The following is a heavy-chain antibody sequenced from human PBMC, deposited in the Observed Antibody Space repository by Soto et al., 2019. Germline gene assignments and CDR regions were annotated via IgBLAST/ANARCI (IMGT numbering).Heavy chain of an antibody. CDR1: GVNFGCFS. J-gene: IGHJ5*02. Sequence: GAPVEVSFKACGVNFGCFSIQWVRQARGQRLEWIGWIVVGTGNTNHAQKLQGRVTMTTDTSTSTAYMELRSLRSDDTAVYYCARGVGSGTYYNQYNWFDPWGQGTLVTVSS. D-gene: IGHD3-10*01. CDR2: IVVGTGNT. CDR3: ARGVGSGTYYNQYNWFDP. V-gene: IGHV1-58*02.